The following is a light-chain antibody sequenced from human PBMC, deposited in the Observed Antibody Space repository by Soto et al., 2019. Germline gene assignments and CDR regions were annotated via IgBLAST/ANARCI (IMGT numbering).Light chain of an antibody. V-gene: IGLV3-21*02. CDR3: QVWDSSSGDYV. J-gene: IGLJ1*01. CDR2: HDR. CDR1: YFGTKS. Sequence: SYELTQPPSVSVAPGQTARIACGGNYFGTKSVQWYQQKPGQAPLLVVYHDRDRPSGIPERFSGSNSGNTATLTISRVEAADEADYYCQVWDSSSGDYVFGTGTKVTVL.